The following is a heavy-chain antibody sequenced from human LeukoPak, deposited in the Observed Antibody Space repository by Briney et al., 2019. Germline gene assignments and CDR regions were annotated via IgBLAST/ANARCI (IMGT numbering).Heavy chain of an antibody. D-gene: IGHD3-10*01. J-gene: IGHJ4*02. CDR2: INHSGST. CDR1: DGSFSGYY. V-gene: IGHV4-34*01. CDR3: AXXXHFFDARGSRYYFDS. Sequence: TSETLSLTCAVYDGSFSGYYWSWIRQPPGKGLEWIGEINHSGSTNYNPSLMSRVTISVDTSKNQFSLHLSSVTAADTAVSYCAXXXHFFDARGSRYYFDSWGQGALVTVSS.